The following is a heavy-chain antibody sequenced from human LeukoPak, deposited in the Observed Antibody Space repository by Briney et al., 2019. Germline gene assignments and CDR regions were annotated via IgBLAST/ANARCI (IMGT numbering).Heavy chain of an antibody. CDR2: MNPNSGDT. V-gene: IGHV1-8*01. Sequence: ASVKVSCKSSGYTFTSYDINWVRQATGQGLEWMGWMNPNSGDTGYAQKFQGRVTMTRDTSINTAYMELSSLRSEDTAVYYCARSGFGAGISFDPWGQGTLVTVSS. D-gene: IGHD3-10*01. CDR3: ARSGFGAGISFDP. CDR1: GYTFTSYD. J-gene: IGHJ5*02.